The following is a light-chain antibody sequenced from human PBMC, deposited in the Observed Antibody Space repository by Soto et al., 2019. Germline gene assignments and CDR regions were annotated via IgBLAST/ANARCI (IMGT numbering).Light chain of an antibody. J-gene: IGLJ1*01. Sequence: QSVLTQPASVSGSPGQSITISCTGTSNDVGGYDYVSWYQQHPGKAPKLIIFEVYNRPSGVSNRSSGSKSGNRASLTISGVQAEDEADYFCSSYTTSSPRYVLGPGTTVTVL. V-gene: IGLV2-14*01. CDR3: SSYTTSSPRYV. CDR2: EVY. CDR1: SNDVGGYDY.